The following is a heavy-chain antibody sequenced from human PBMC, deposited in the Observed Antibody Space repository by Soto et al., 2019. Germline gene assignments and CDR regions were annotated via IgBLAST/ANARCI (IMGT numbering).Heavy chain of an antibody. V-gene: IGHV3-21*04. CDR3: AREDYAGASPRFDY. D-gene: IGHD4-17*01. CDR1: GFIFSSYT. Sequence: LRLSCAASGFIFSSYTMAWVRQAPGKGLEWVSSISSSSSNIEYADSVKGRFSVSRDNANNSLFLQINSLRAEDTAIYYCAREDYAGASPRFDYWGLGALVIVSS. CDR2: ISSSSSNI. J-gene: IGHJ4*02.